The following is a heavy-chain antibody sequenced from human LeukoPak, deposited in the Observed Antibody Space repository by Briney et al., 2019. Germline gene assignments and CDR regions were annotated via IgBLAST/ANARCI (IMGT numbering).Heavy chain of an antibody. D-gene: IGHD4-23*01. Sequence: GGSLRLSCAGAGFRFSSYSMNWVRQAPGEGLEWISYISSTGTTIYYADSVEGRFTISRDNAKNSLYMQMKSLREEDTAMYYCARVRDDYGGNSPYYYYYMDVWGKGTTVTVSS. CDR2: ISSTGTTI. CDR3: ARVRDDYGGNSPYYYYYMDV. V-gene: IGHV3-48*02. CDR1: GFRFSSYS. J-gene: IGHJ6*03.